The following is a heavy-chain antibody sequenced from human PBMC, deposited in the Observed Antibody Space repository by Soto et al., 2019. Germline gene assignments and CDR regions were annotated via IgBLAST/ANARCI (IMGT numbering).Heavy chain of an antibody. Sequence: PGGSLRLSFVASGFTFRSYWMTWIRQAPGKGLEWVGNIKEDGSEEKYVYSVKGRFTISRDNAKNSLYLQMNSLRVEDTAIYHCASPRGGGYRIFDYWGRGTLVTVSS. CDR3: ASPRGGGYRIFDY. V-gene: IGHV3-7*01. CDR1: GFTFRSYW. J-gene: IGHJ4*02. D-gene: IGHD3-16*01. CDR2: IKEDGSEE.